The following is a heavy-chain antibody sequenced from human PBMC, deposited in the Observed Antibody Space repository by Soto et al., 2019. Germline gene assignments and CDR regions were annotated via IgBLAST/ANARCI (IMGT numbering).Heavy chain of an antibody. V-gene: IGHV4-4*02. CDR3: ASRGYSYGNGAFDY. J-gene: IGHJ4*02. Sequence: QVQLQESGPGLVKPSGTLSLTCAVSGGSISSSNWWSWVRQPPGKGLGWIGEIYHSGSTNYIPSLKSRVTRSVDKSKNQCSLELSSVTAADTAVYYCASRGYSYGNGAFDYWGQGTLVTVSS. CDR2: IYHSGST. CDR1: GGSISSSNW. D-gene: IGHD5-18*01.